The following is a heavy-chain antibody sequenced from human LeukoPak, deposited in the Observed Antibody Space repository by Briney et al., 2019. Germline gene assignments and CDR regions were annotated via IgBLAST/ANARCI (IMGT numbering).Heavy chain of an antibody. Sequence: GGSLRLSCAASGITLSNYGMSWVRQAPGKGLEWVAGISGSGGSTNYADSVKGRFTISRDNPKNTLYLQMNSLRAEDTAVYFCAKRGVVIRVILVGFHKEAYYFDSWGQGALVTVFS. CDR3: AKRGVVIRVILVGFHKEAYYFDS. CDR1: GITLSNYG. J-gene: IGHJ4*02. D-gene: IGHD3-16*02. CDR2: ISGSGGST. V-gene: IGHV3-23*01.